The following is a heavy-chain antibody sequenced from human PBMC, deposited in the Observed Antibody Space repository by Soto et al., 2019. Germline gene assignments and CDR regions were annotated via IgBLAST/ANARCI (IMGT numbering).Heavy chain of an antibody. D-gene: IGHD6-13*01. V-gene: IGHV1-69*06. J-gene: IGHJ5*02. CDR2: IIPIFGTA. Sequence: QVQLVQSGAEVKKPGSSVKVSCKASGGTFSSYAISWVRQAPGPGLEWMGGIIPIFGTANYAQKFQGRVTITADKSTSTAYMELRSLRSEETAVYYCAARDSRRWYVGGFDPWGQGTLVTVSS. CDR3: AARDSRRWYVGGFDP. CDR1: GGTFSSYA.